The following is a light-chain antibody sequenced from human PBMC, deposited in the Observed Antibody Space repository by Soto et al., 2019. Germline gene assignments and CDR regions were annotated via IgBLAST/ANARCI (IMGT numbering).Light chain of an antibody. CDR1: NIGSKS. Sequence: SYVLTQPPSVSVAPGQTATINCGGNNIGSKSVHWYQQKPGQAPVLVVDDDSDRPSGIPERFSGSNSGNTATLTIGRVEDGDEADYFCHVWDSSSKHVFVNGTKLTVL. CDR2: DDS. CDR3: HVWDSSSKHV. J-gene: IGLJ1*01. V-gene: IGLV3-21*02.